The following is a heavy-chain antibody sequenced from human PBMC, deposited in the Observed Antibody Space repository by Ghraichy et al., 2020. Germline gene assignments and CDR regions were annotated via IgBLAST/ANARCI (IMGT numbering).Heavy chain of an antibody. CDR2: TYFRSKWFS. J-gene: IGHJ4*02. Sequence: SQTLSLTCAISGDSVSSNSAAWNWIRQSPSRGLEWLGRTYFRSKWFSHYTASVKSRITINPDTSKNQFSLQLNSVTPEDTALYYCASDTSGRSGDYFDYWGQGTLVTVSS. V-gene: IGHV6-1*01. CDR3: ASDTSGRSGDYFDY. CDR1: GDSVSSNSAA. D-gene: IGHD6-19*01.